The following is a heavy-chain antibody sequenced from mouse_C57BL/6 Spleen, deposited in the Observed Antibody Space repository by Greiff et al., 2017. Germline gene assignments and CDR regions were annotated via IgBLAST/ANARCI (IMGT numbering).Heavy chain of an antibody. V-gene: IGHV1-55*01. J-gene: IGHJ1*03. D-gene: IGHD1-1*01. CDR1: GYTFTSYW. Sequence: VQLQQPGAELVKPGASVKMSCKASGYTFTSYWITWVKQRPGQGLEWIGDIYPGNGSTNDNEKFKSKATLTIDTSSSKAYMQLSSLTSEDSAVYYCARSTVVAKDCYFDVWGTGTTVTVSS. CDR3: ARSTVVAKDCYFDV. CDR2: IYPGNGST.